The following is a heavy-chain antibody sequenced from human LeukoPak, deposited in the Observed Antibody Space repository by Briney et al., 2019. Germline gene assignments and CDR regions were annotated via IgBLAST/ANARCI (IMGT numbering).Heavy chain of an antibody. Sequence: RPGRSLRLSCTASGFAFDEHGMSWVRQVPGKGLEWVSGINWSGGSTGYADPLRGRFTISRDNAKNSLYLRMDSLRAEGTALYYCARAPITSPFYFDYWGQGTLVTVSS. J-gene: IGHJ4*02. CDR3: ARAPITSPFYFDY. CDR1: GFAFDEHG. V-gene: IGHV3-20*04. D-gene: IGHD2-2*01. CDR2: INWSGGST.